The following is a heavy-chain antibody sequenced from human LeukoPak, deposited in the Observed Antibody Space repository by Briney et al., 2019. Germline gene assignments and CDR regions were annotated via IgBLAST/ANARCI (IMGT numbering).Heavy chain of an antibody. CDR3: ASALVVTAVDY. CDR1: GFTSSSYA. D-gene: IGHD2-21*02. CDR2: ISGGSSTR. Sequence: GGSLRLSCAASGFTSSSYAMNWVRQAPGKGLEWVSYISGGSSTRYYADSVKGRFSISRDNAKNSLYLQMNSLRAEDTAVYYCASALVVTAVDYWGQGTLVTVSS. J-gene: IGHJ4*02. V-gene: IGHV3-48*01.